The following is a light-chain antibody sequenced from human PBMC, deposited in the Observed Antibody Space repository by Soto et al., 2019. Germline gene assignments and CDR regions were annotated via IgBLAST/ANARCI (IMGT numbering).Light chain of an antibody. CDR3: QSYDSSLRGRV. J-gene: IGLJ3*02. V-gene: IGLV1-40*01. CDR2: GNN. CDR1: SSNIGAGYD. Sequence: QSVLTQPPSASGTPGQRVTISCSGSSSNIGAGYDVHWYQQLPGTAPKLLIYGNNNRPSGVPDRFSGSKSGTSVSLAITGLQAEDEGDYFCQSYDSSLRGRVFGGGTKLPS.